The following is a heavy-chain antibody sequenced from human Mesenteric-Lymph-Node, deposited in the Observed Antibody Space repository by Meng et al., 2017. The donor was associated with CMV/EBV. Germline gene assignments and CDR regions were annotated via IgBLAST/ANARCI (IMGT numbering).Heavy chain of an antibody. J-gene: IGHJ4*02. Sequence: GGSLRLSCVASEFLFSSYAMHWVRQAPGKGLEWVAVISYDGNKEFYADSVKGRFTISRDNSKNTVYLQMNALRAGDTAVYYCARDLSGYTSAWLSYFDQWGQGTLVTVSS. CDR3: ARDLSGYTSAWLSYFDQ. CDR2: ISYDGNKE. V-gene: IGHV3-30-3*01. CDR1: EFLFSSYA. D-gene: IGHD6-19*01.